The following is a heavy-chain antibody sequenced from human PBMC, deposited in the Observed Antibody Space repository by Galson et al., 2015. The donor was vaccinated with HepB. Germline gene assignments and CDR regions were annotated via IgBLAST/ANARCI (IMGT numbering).Heavy chain of an antibody. CDR3: ASLVVPAATRGYYYYAMDV. CDR1: GGTFSSYA. J-gene: IGHJ6*02. CDR2: IIPIYGTA. D-gene: IGHD2-2*01. Sequence: SVKVSCKASGGTFSSYAMSWVRQAPGQGLEWMGGIIPIYGTANYAQKFQGRVTITADESTSTAYMEMSSLRSEDTAGYYCASLVVPAATRGYYYYAMDVWGQGTTVTVSS. V-gene: IGHV1-69*13.